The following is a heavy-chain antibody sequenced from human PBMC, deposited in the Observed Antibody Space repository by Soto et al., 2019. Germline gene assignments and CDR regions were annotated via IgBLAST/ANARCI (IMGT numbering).Heavy chain of an antibody. D-gene: IGHD2-8*01. J-gene: IGHJ6*02. CDR1: GGSFSGYY. CDR2: INHSGST. V-gene: IGHV4-34*01. CDR3: AGYCTNGVCLFSYGMDV. Sequence: SETLSLTCAVYGGSFSGYYWSWIRQPPGKGLEWIGEINHSGSTNYNPSLKSRVTISVDTSKNQFSLKLSSVTAADTAVYYCAGYCTNGVCLFSYGMDVWGQGTTVTVSS.